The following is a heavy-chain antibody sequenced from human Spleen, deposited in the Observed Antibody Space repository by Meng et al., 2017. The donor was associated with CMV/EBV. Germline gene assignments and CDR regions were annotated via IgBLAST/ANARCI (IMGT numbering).Heavy chain of an antibody. J-gene: IGHJ4*02. CDR3: ARESTGDNYFDY. Sequence: GSLRLSCTVSGGSVSSGNQYWRWIRQPPGKGLEWIGNIYYTGSTNYNPSLKSRVTISMDTSKNQFSLKLSSVTAADTAVYYCARESTGDNYFDYWGQGTLVTVSS. CDR1: GGSVSSGNQY. D-gene: IGHD7-27*01. CDR2: IYYTGST. V-gene: IGHV4-61*01.